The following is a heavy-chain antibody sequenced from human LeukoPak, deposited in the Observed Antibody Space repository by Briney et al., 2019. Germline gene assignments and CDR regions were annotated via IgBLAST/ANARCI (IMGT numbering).Heavy chain of an antibody. CDR3: AGQGSSGWSRGWFDP. D-gene: IGHD6-19*01. Sequence: SETLSLTCTVSGGSISSYYWSWIRQPPGKGLEWIGYIYYSGSTNYNPSLKSRVTISVDTSKNQFSLKLSSVTAADTAVYYCAGQGSSGWSRGWFDPWGQGTLVTVSS. J-gene: IGHJ5*02. CDR2: IYYSGST. CDR1: GGSISSYY. V-gene: IGHV4-59*08.